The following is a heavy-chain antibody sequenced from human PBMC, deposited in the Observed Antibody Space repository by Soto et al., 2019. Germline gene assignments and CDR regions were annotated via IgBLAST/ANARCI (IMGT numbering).Heavy chain of an antibody. CDR3: ARGTFGSGNSFYYGMDV. CDR1: GYTFTSYA. CDR2: IITGNGNT. J-gene: IGHJ6*02. Sequence: GASVKVSCKASGYTFTSYAIHWVRQAPGQRLEWMGWIITGNGNTKYSQQFQGRVTITRDTSASTAYMELSSLRSEDTAVYYCARGTFGSGNSFYYGMDVWGQGTTVTVSS. V-gene: IGHV1-3*04. D-gene: IGHD3-10*01.